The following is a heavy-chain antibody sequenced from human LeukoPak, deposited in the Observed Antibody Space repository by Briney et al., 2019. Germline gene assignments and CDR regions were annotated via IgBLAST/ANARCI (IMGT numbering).Heavy chain of an antibody. CDR3: ARRMMGATSPSDY. CDR2: IYPGDSDT. D-gene: IGHD1-26*01. J-gene: IGHJ4*02. CDR1: GYSFTSYW. V-gene: IGHV5-51*01. Sequence: GEPLKSSCKGSGYSFTSYWIGWVRQMPGKGLEWMGIIYPGDSDTRYSPSFQGQVTISADKSISTAYLQWSSPKASDTAMYYCARRMMGATSPSDYWGQGTLVTVSS.